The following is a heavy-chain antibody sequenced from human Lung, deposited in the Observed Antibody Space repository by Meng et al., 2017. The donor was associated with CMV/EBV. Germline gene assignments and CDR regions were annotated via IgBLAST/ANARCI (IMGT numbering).Heavy chain of an antibody. D-gene: IGHD4-17*01. V-gene: IGHV4-34*01. CDR3: ARAQSTVTTGRNFQY. Sequence: GSLRLSCAVYGGSFSGYYWSWIRQPPGKGLEWIGEINHSGSTNYNPSLKSRVTISVDTSKNQFSLKLSSVTAADTAVYYCARAQSTVTTGRNFQYWGQGNXVNVDS. CDR1: GGSFSGYY. CDR2: INHSGST. J-gene: IGHJ1*01.